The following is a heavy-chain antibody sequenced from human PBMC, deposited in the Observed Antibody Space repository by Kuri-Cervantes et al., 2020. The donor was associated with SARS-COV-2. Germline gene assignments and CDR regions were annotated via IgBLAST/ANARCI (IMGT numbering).Heavy chain of an antibody. D-gene: IGHD5-18*01. CDR3: ARTLYVDTAMGAYYYYYMDV. CDR2: INPTSGGT. CDR1: GYTFTEYY. Sequence: ASVKVSCKASGYTFTEYYIHWVRQAPGQGLEWMGWINPTSGGTNYAQKFQGRVTMTRDTSISTAYMELSSLRSEETAVYYCARTLYVDTAMGAYYYYYMDVWGKGTTVTVSS. V-gene: IGHV1-2*02. J-gene: IGHJ6*03.